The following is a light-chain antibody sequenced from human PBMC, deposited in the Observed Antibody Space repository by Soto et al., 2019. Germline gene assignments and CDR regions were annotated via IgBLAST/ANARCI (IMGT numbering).Light chain of an antibody. Sequence: QSALTQPRSVSGSPGQSVAMSCTGSRSDVGGYKYVSWYQQFPGKAPKLIIYDVSRRPSGVPDRFSGSKSGNTASLTISGLQAEDEGDYYCCSYGGGRTPLGFGGGTKVTVL. CDR1: RSDVGGYKY. V-gene: IGLV2-11*01. J-gene: IGLJ2*01. CDR2: DVS. CDR3: CSYGGGRTPLG.